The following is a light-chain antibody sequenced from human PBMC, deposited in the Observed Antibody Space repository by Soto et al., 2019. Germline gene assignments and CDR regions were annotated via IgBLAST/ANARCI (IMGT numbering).Light chain of an antibody. CDR2: GAS. CDR3: QQYGSLSWT. J-gene: IGKJ1*01. CDR1: QSVSSNY. Sequence: DSVLTQSPGTPSLSPGERGTLSCRASQSVSSNYLAWYQQKPGQAPRLLIYGASTRATGVPDRFSGSGSGTDFTLTISRLGPEDFAVYHCQQYGSLSWTFGQGTKVDIK. V-gene: IGKV3-20*01.